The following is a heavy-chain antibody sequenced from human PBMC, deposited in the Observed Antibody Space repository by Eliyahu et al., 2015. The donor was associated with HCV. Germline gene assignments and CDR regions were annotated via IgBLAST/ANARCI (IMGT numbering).Heavy chain of an antibody. D-gene: IGHD2-21*01. CDR2: SYYTGST. V-gene: IGHV4-39*07. CDR3: ARGSSDTSGYLNWFDP. Sequence: QLQLQESGPGLVKPSETLSLNCTVXGGSLSNYYWGWIRQPPGKGLEWIAISYYTGSTYTNPSLKSRVTVSVDTSNNQFSLKLVSMTAADTAVYYCARGSSDTSGYLNWFDPWGQGTLVTVSS. J-gene: IGHJ5*02. CDR1: GGSLSNYY.